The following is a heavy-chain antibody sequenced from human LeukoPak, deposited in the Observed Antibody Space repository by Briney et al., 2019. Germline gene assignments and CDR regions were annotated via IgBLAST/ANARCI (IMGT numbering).Heavy chain of an antibody. J-gene: IGHJ4*02. CDR3: ARHYDSSGYYGY. CDR2: IYYSGST. Sequence: PSETLSLTCTVSGGSISSSSYYWGWIRQPPGKGLEWIGSIYYSGSTYYNPSLKSRVAISEDTSKNQFSLKLSSVTAADTAVYYCARHYDSSGYYGYWGQGTLVTVSS. V-gene: IGHV4-39*01. D-gene: IGHD3-22*01. CDR1: GGSISSSSYY.